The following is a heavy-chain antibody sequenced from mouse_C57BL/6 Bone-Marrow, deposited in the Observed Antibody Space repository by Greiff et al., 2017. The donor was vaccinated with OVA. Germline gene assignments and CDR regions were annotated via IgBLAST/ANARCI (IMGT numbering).Heavy chain of an antibody. CDR3: ARYFPYDYDFDY. CDR1: GYAFSSYW. D-gene: IGHD2-4*01. CDR2: IYPGDGDT. J-gene: IGHJ2*01. Sequence: VKLMESGAELVKPGASVKISCKASGYAFSSYWMNWVKQRPGKGLEWIGQIYPGDGDTNYNGKFKGKATLTADKSSSTAYMQLSSLTSEDSAVYFCARYFPYDYDFDYWGQGTTLTVSS. V-gene: IGHV1-80*01.